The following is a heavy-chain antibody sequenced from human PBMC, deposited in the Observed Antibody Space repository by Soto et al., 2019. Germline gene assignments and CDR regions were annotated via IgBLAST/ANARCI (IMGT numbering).Heavy chain of an antibody. D-gene: IGHD2-15*01. CDR1: GFSLSSSGVG. Sequence: QITLKESGPTLVKPTQTLTLTCTFSGFSLSSSGVGVGWIRQPPGKALEWLTFIYWDDDKRYSPSLKSRLTITKDTSKNQVVLTLTNMDPVDTAAYYCARRVVAAITYYFDPWGQGTLLTVSS. V-gene: IGHV2-5*02. J-gene: IGHJ4*02. CDR2: IYWDDDK. CDR3: ARRVVAAITYYFDP.